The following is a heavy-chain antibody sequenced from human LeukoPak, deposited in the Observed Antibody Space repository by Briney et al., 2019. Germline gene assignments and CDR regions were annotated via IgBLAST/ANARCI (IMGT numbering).Heavy chain of an antibody. CDR3: AKGPWVRVPFDY. V-gene: IGHV3-23*01. CDR2: ISVGGEKT. Sequence: GGSLRLSCAASGFIFSSYGMSWVRQAPGKGLEWVSGISVGGEKTYYADSVKGRFIISRDDSKNALSLQMNSLRAEDTAVYYCAKGPWVRVPFDYWGQGTLVTVSS. D-gene: IGHD3-10*01. CDR1: GFIFSSYG. J-gene: IGHJ4*02.